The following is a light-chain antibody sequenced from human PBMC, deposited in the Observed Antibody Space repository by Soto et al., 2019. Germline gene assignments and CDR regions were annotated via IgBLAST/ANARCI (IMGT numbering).Light chain of an antibody. Sequence: DIQLTQSPSTLSASVGDRVSISCRASHSISSSLAWYQQKPGKAPKVLMYEASSLERGVPARFSGGGFGTVFTLTISSLRPDDFATYYCQQYDSYWTFGQGTKVEIK. CDR2: EAS. CDR1: HSISSS. V-gene: IGKV1-5*03. J-gene: IGKJ1*01. CDR3: QQYDSYWT.